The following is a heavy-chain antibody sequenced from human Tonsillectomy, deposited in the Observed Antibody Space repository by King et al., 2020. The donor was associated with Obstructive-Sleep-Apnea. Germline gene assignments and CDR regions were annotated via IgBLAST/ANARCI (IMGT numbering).Heavy chain of an antibody. CDR2: IYFSGST. CDR3: ARGVVATIFDY. V-gene: IGHV4-59*01. D-gene: IGHD5-12*01. J-gene: IGHJ4*02. Sequence: QLQESGPGLVKPSETLSLTCTVSGGSISSFYWNWIRQPPGKGLEWIGYIYFSGSTNYNPSLKSLVTISVDTSKNQFSLKLSSVTAADTAVYYCARGVVATIFDYWGQGTLVTVSS. CDR1: GGSISSFY.